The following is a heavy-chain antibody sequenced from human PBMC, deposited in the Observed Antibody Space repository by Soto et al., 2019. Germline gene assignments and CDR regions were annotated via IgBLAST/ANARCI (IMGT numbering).Heavy chain of an antibody. V-gene: IGHV3-30*18. CDR1: GFTFSSYG. D-gene: IGHD2-15*01. CDR2: ISYDGSNK. J-gene: IGHJ3*02. CDR3: AKDLGGNGGGAFDI. Sequence: GGSLRLSCAASGFTFSSYGMHWVRQAPGKGLEWVAVISYDGSNKYYADSVKGRFTISRDNSKNTLYLQMNSLRAEDTAVYYCAKDLGGNGGGAFDIWGQGTMVTVSS.